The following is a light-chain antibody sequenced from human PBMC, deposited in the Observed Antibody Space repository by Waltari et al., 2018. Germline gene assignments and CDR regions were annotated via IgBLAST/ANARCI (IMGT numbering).Light chain of an antibody. V-gene: IGKV1-NL1*01. CDR1: QDIRNA. Sequence: DIQMTQSPSSLSASVGDRVTITCRASQDIRNALAWYQQKPGKAPKLLLYAASRLESGVPSRFSGSGSGTDYTLTITGLQPEDSATYYCQQCSGILWTFGQGTKVEIK. J-gene: IGKJ1*01. CDR3: QQCSGILWT. CDR2: AAS.